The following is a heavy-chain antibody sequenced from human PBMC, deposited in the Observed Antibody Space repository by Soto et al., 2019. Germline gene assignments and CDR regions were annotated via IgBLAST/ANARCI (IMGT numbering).Heavy chain of an antibody. Sequence: QVQLMQSGAEVKKPGASVKVSCKASGYTFTTYDINWVRQAPGKRLEWMGWMNPNRTNTGYAEKFQGRVTMTRDTSISTAYMELSSLRYDDTAVYYCVRGGFLSHDHVIIAPATLGFDPWGQGTLVTVSS. J-gene: IGHJ5*02. CDR2: MNPNRTNT. D-gene: IGHD2-2*01. CDR1: GYTFTTYD. V-gene: IGHV1-8*01. CDR3: VRGGFLSHDHVIIAPATLGFDP.